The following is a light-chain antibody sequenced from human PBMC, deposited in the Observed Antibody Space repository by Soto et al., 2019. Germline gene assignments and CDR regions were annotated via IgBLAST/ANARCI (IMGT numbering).Light chain of an antibody. CDR2: GAS. CDR3: QQYGSSLRT. Sequence: EIVLTQSPGTLSLSPRERATLSCRASQSVSSSFLAWYQQKPGQAPRLLIYGASSRATGIPDRFSGSGSGTDFTLTISRLEPEDFAVYYSQQYGSSLRTFGQGTKVEIK. V-gene: IGKV3-20*01. J-gene: IGKJ1*01. CDR1: QSVSSSF.